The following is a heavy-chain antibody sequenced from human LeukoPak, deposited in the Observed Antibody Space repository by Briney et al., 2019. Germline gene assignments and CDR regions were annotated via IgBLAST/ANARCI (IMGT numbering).Heavy chain of an antibody. CDR3: ARDSYQDYYGRFDP. CDR2: IWDDGNTK. Sequence: GGSLRLSCAASGFSFSNHGMHWVRQAPGKSLEWEAVIWDDGNTKRYANSVNGRFTIPRDNSENTLYLQMNGLTAEDTAMYYCARDSYQDYYGRFDPWGQGTLVIVSS. CDR1: GFSFSNHG. J-gene: IGHJ5*02. V-gene: IGHV3-33*01. D-gene: IGHD3-10*01.